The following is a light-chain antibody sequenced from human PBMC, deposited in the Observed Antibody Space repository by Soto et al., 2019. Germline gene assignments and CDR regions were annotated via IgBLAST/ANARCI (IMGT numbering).Light chain of an antibody. Sequence: EIVLTPSPATLSLSPVERATLSCRASQSVGSYLVWYQQRPGQAPRLLIHDASHRAAGVPARFSGSGSGTDFTLTISSLESEDFAVYYCQQRANWPLTFGGGTKVDIK. CDR3: QQRANWPLT. J-gene: IGKJ4*01. CDR1: QSVGSY. V-gene: IGKV3-11*01. CDR2: DAS.